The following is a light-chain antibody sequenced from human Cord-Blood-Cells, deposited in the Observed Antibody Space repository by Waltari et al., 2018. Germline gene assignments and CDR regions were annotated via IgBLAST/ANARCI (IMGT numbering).Light chain of an antibody. Sequence: EIVLTQSPGTLSLSPGERATLSCRASQSVSSSYLAWYQQKPGQAPRLLIYGASSRATGIPDRFSGSGSVTVFTLTLSSMGTEDFAGYYCQQYGSSLYTCGPGTQLEIK. CDR1: QSVSSSY. V-gene: IGKV3-20*01. CDR3: QQYGSSLYT. J-gene: IGKJ2*01. CDR2: GAS.